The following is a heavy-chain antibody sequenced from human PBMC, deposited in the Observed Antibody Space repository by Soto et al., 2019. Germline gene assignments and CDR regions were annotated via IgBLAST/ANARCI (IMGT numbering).Heavy chain of an antibody. J-gene: IGHJ6*02. CDR1: GGSVSSGSYY. V-gene: IGHV4-61*01. CDR2: IYYSGST. D-gene: IGHD3-10*01. Sequence: PSETLSLTCTVSGGSVSSGSYYWSWIRRPPGKGLDWIGYIYYSGSTNYNPSLKSRVTISVDTSKNQFSLKLSSVTAADTAVYYCACLGRYYGSGSLYYYYGMDVWGQGTTVTVSS. CDR3: ACLGRYYGSGSLYYYYGMDV.